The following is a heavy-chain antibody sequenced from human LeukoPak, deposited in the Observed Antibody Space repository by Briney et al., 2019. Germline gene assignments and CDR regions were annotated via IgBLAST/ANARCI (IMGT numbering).Heavy chain of an antibody. J-gene: IGHJ4*02. V-gene: IGHV3-33*06. Sequence: GGSLRLSCAAAGFTFSSYGMRWVRQAPGKGLEWVAVIWYDGSNKYYGDSMKGRFTLSRHNSKNTLYLQMNSPRADETAVYCCAKDDSGYDSGITDDGGQGTLVTVSS. CDR2: IWYDGSNK. CDR3: AKDDSGYDSGITDD. D-gene: IGHD5-12*01. CDR1: GFTFSSYG.